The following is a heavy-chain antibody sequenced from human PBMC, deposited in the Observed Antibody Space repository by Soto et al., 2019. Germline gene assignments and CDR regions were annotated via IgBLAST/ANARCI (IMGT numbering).Heavy chain of an antibody. Sequence: VASVKVSCKATGGTFRGYAISWVRQAPGQGLEWLGGILPTSDTPNYAQKFQARVTLTADDSTNTAYMELRGLRSGDTAVYYCARGYDVNSELDYWGQGTLVTVSS. J-gene: IGHJ4*02. CDR2: ILPTSDTP. D-gene: IGHD3-22*01. CDR1: GGTFRGYA. CDR3: ARGYDVNSELDY. V-gene: IGHV1-69*13.